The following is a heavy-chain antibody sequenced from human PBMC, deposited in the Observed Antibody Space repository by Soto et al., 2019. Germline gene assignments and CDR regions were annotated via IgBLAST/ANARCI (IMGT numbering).Heavy chain of an antibody. CDR2: INPSGGST. CDR3: AKDWGFSGYDHFDY. D-gene: IGHD5-12*01. Sequence: ASVKVSCQAAGYTFTSYDIHWVRQAPGQRLEWMGMINPSGGSTNYAQKIQGRVTLTRDTSTSTVYMELSSLTSEDTALYYCAKDWGFSGYDHFDYWGQGTLVTVSS. V-gene: IGHV1-46*01. J-gene: IGHJ4*02. CDR1: GYTFTSYD.